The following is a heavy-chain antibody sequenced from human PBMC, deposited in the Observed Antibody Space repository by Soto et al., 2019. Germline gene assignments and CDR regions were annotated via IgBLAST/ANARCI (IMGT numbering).Heavy chain of an antibody. Sequence: ETLSLTCSVSGGSVMSYYWSWIRQSPEKGLEWIGYIYHSGKTNYNPSLKSRVTMSVDTPKNQLSLRLSSVTATDTAVYFCARISSVDPYGYVNGGLDVWGQGTTVTVSS. CDR3: ARISSVDPYGYVNGGLDV. V-gene: IGHV4-59*02. J-gene: IGHJ6*02. CDR1: GGSVMSYY. CDR2: IYHSGKT. D-gene: IGHD5-18*01.